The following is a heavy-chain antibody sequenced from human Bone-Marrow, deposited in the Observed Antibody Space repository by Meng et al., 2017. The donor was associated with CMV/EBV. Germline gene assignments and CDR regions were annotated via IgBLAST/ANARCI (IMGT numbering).Heavy chain of an antibody. J-gene: IGHJ4*02. D-gene: IGHD2-2*02. CDR1: GYTFTGYY. CDR2: INPNSGGT. V-gene: IGHV1-2*02. Sequence: ASVKVSCTASGYTFTGYYMHWVRQAPGQGLEWMGWINPNSGGTNYAQKFQGRVTMSRDTSTSTVYMELSSLRSEDTAVYYCASDYCSSTSCYRISHWGQGTLVTVSS. CDR3: ASDYCSSTSCYRISH.